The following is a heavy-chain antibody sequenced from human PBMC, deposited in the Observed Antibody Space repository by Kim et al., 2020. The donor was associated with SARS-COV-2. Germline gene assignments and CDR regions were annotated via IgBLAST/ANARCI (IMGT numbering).Heavy chain of an antibody. D-gene: IGHD3-9*01. Sequence: SETLSLTCTVSGGSISSYYWSWIRQPPGKGLEWIGYIYYSGSTNYNPSLKSRVTISVDTSKNQFSLKLSSVTAADTAVYYCAREGSYDILTGYLDYWGQGTLVTVSS. CDR3: AREGSYDILTGYLDY. J-gene: IGHJ4*02. V-gene: IGHV4-59*13. CDR2: IYYSGST. CDR1: GGSISSYY.